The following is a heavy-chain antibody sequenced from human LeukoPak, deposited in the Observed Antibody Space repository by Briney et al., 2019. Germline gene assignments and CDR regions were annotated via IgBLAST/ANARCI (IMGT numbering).Heavy chain of an antibody. J-gene: IGHJ4*02. CDR1: GFIFSSYW. CDR2: INTDGSRT. V-gene: IGHV3-74*01. CDR3: ARIGYSSSCFDY. D-gene: IGHD6-13*01. Sequence: PGGSLRLSCAASGFIFSSYWMHWVRQAPGKGLVWVSRINTDGSRTNYADSVKGRFTISRDNAKNTLYLQMNSLKAEDTAVYYCARIGYSSSCFDYWGQGTLVTVSS.